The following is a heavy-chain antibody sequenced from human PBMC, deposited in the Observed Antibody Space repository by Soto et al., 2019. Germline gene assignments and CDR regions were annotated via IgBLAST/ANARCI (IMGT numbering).Heavy chain of an antibody. J-gene: IGHJ3*02. Sequence: QVQLVQSGAEVKKPGSSVKVSCKASGGTFSSYAISWVRQAPGRGLEWMGGIIPIFGTANYAQKFQGRVTSSADESPSTAYMKLSSLRSEDTAVYYCARSGPQYEVVGTFDIWGQGTMVTGSS. CDR3: ARSGPQYEVVGTFDI. CDR1: GGTFSSYA. V-gene: IGHV1-69*01. D-gene: IGHD6-19*01. CDR2: IIPIFGTA.